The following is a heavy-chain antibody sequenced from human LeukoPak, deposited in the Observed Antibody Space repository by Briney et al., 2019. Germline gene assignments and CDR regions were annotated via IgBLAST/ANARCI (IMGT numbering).Heavy chain of an antibody. D-gene: IGHD6-13*01. CDR2: IYHSGST. CDR3: ARRASYSSSSWYVDY. J-gene: IGHJ4*02. Sequence: SETLSLTCAVSGGSIKSNNWWSWVRQPPGKGLEWIGEIYHSGSTNYNPSLESRVTVSVDKSKNQFSLDLSSVTAADTAVCYCARRASYSSSSWYVDYWGQGTLVTVSS. V-gene: IGHV4-4*02. CDR1: GGSIKSNNW.